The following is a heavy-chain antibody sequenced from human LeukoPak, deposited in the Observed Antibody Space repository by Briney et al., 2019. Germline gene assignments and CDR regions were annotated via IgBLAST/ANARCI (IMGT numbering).Heavy chain of an antibody. CDR1: GYSFTSYW. CDR2: IYPGDSDT. Sequence: GESLKISCKGSGYSFTSYWIGWVRQLPGKGLEWMGIIYPGDSDTRYSPSFQGQVTISADKSISTAYLQWSSLKASDTAMYYCTTIYGGNSEYFQHWGQGTLVTVSS. CDR3: TTIYGGNSEYFQH. V-gene: IGHV5-51*01. J-gene: IGHJ1*01. D-gene: IGHD4-23*01.